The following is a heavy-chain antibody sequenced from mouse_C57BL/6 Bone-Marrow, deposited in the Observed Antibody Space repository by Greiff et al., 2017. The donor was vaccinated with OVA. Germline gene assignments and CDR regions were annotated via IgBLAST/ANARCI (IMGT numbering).Heavy chain of an antibody. CDR1: GYTFTSYT. CDR2: INPSSGYT. Sequence: QVQLQQSGAELARPGASVKMSCKASGYTFTSYTMHWVKQRPGQGLEWIGYINPSSGYTKYNQKFKDKATLTADKSSSTAYMQLSSLTSEDSAVYYCARDPRYSIWYFDVWGTGTTVTVSS. D-gene: IGHD2-5*01. J-gene: IGHJ1*03. V-gene: IGHV1-4*01. CDR3: ARDPRYSIWYFDV.